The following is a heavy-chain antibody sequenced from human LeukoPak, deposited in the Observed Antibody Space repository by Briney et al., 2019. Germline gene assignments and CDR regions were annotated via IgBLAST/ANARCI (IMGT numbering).Heavy chain of an antibody. J-gene: IGHJ4*02. V-gene: IGHV5-51*01. CDR2: IYPGDSDT. D-gene: IGHD5-12*01. CDR3: GRHSRGFSGYEYFFDY. Sequence: GESLKISCKAPGYRFSSHWVGWVRQMPGKGLEWMGMIYPGDSDTRYSPSFQGQVTISADKSLTTAYLQWSSLEASDTAMYYCGRHSRGFSGYEYFFDYWGQGTLVTVSS. CDR1: GYRFSSHW.